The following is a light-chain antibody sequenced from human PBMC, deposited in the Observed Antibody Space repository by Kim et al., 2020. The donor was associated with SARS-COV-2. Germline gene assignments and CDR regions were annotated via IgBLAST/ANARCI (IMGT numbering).Light chain of an antibody. CDR2: YDS. V-gene: IGLV3-21*04. J-gene: IGLJ3*02. Sequence: PGKTDRITCGGNNIGSKSVHCYQQKPGQAPVLVIYYDSDRPSGIPERFSGSNSGNTATLTISRVEAGDEADYYCQVWDSSSDHPVFGGGTQLTVL. CDR3: QVWDSSSDHPV. CDR1: NIGSKS.